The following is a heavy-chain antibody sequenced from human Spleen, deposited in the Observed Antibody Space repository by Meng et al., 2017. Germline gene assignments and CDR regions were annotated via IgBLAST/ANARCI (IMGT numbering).Heavy chain of an antibody. V-gene: IGHV1-69*05. CDR1: GGIFSNSV. J-gene: IGHJ4*02. D-gene: IGHD3-10*01. CDR2: INGVFGTT. Sequence: SVKVSCKAPGGIFSNSVVGWVRQAPGQGLEWMGGINGVFGTTNYAQKFQGRITITTDESTTTGYMEVSSLRSEDTAVYYCAMGSGSYYNVGLWGQGTLITVSS. CDR3: AMGSGSYYNVGL.